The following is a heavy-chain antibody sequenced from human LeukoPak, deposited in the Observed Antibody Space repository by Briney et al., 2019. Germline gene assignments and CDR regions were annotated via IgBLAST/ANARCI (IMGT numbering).Heavy chain of an antibody. CDR2: IYYSGST. J-gene: IGHJ4*02. CDR3: AKLSGSYGYFDY. Sequence: SETLSLTCTVSGGSISSSSYYWGWIRQPPGKGLEWIGSIYYSGSTYYNPSLKSRVTISVDTSKNQFSLKLSSVTAADTAAYYCAKLSGSYGYFDYWGQGTLVTVSS. D-gene: IGHD1-26*01. V-gene: IGHV4-39*01. CDR1: GGSISSSSYY.